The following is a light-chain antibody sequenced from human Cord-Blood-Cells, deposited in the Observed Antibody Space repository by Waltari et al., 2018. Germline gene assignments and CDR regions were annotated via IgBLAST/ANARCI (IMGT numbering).Light chain of an antibody. Sequence: QSVLTQPPSASRTPGQRVPIPCSGSSFNIGSNHVYWYQQLPGTAPTLLINRNKQRPSGVPDRFSGSKSGTSASLAISGLRSEDEADYYCAAWDDSLSGWVFGGGTKLTVL. CDR2: RNK. J-gene: IGLJ3*02. CDR1: SFNIGSNH. CDR3: AAWDDSLSGWV. V-gene: IGLV1-47*01.